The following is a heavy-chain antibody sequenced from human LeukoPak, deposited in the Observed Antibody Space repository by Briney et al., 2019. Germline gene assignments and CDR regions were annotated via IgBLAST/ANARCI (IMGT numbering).Heavy chain of an antibody. CDR2: INPSGGST. V-gene: IGHV1-46*01. Sequence: ASVKVSSKASGYTFTSYYMHWVRQAPGQGLEWMGIINPSGGSTSYAQKFQGRVTMTRDTSTSTVYMELSSLRSEDTAVYYCARSEWLVRGWFDPWGQGTLVTVSS. CDR1: GYTFTSYY. J-gene: IGHJ5*02. D-gene: IGHD6-19*01. CDR3: ARSEWLVRGWFDP.